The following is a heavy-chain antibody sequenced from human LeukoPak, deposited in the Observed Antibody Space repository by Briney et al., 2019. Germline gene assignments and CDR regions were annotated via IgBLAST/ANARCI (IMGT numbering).Heavy chain of an antibody. Sequence: SETLSLTCAVSGGSISSSNWWSWVRQPPGKGLEWIGEIYHSGSTNYNPSLKSRVTISVDKSKNQFSLKLSSVTAADTAVYYCARLSSSWPYQFDYWGQGTLVTVSS. CDR2: IYHSGST. D-gene: IGHD6-13*01. CDR1: GGSISSSNW. J-gene: IGHJ4*02. V-gene: IGHV4-4*02. CDR3: ARLSSSWPYQFDY.